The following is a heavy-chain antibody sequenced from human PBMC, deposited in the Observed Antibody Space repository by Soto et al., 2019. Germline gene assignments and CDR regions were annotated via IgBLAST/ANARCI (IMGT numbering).Heavy chain of an antibody. CDR3: ARDLKVGYCISTSCYFSVEAYYYYGMDV. CDR1: GFTFSSYW. V-gene: IGHV3-74*01. D-gene: IGHD2-2*01. Sequence: PGGSLRLSCAASGFTFSSYWMHWVRQAPGKGLVWVSRINSDGSSTSYADSVKGRFTISRDNAKNTLYLQMNSLRAEDTAVYYCARDLKVGYCISTSCYFSVEAYYYYGMDVWGQGTTVTVSS. J-gene: IGHJ6*02. CDR2: INSDGSST.